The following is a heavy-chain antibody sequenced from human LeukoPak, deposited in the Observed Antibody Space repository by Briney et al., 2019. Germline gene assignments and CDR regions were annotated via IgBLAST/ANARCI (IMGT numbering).Heavy chain of an antibody. V-gene: IGHV1-24*01. J-gene: IGHJ3*02. D-gene: IGHD3-9*01. CDR3: ATVYDILTGYYANDAFDI. CDR1: GYTLTELS. Sequence: ASVTVSCKVSGYTLTELSMHWVRHAPGKGLEWMGGFDPEDGETIYAQKFQGRVTMTEDTSTDTAYMELSSLRSEDTAVYYCATVYDILTGYYANDAFDIWGQGTMVTVSS. CDR2: FDPEDGET.